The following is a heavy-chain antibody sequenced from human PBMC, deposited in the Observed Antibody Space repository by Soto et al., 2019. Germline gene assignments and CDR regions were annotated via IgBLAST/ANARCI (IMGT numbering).Heavy chain of an antibody. CDR3: AKVVVVATTYFQL. CDR1: GFTFSSYG. V-gene: IGHV3-30*18. Sequence: QVQLVESGGGVVQPGRSLRLSCAASGFTFSSYGMHWVRQAPGKGLEWVAVISYDGSDKYYADSVKGRFTISRDNSNNTLYLQMDSLRAEDTAVYYCAKVVVVATTYFQLWGQGTLVTVSS. J-gene: IGHJ1*01. D-gene: IGHD2-15*01. CDR2: ISYDGSDK.